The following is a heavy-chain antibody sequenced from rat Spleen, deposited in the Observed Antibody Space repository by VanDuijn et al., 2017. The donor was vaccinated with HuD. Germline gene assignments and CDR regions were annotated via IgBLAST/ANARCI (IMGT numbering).Heavy chain of an antibody. CDR3: NRGYKY. CDR2: IWGFGSA. Sequence: QVQLKESGPGLVQPSQTLSLTCTVSGFSLTSYDVHWVRQSPGKGLEWMGGIWGFGSADYNSALKNRLSISRDTSKNQVFLKMNSLQTADTAIYFCNRGYKYWGQGVMVTVSS. CDR1: GFSLTSYD. V-gene: IGHV2-1*01. J-gene: IGHJ2*01. D-gene: IGHD1-4*01.